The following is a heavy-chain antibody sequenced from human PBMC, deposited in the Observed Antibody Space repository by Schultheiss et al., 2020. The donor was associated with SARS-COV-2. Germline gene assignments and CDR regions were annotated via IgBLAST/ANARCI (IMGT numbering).Heavy chain of an antibody. V-gene: IGHV3-53*01. Sequence: GESLKISCAASGFTVISNYMSWVRQAPGKGLEWVSVIYSGGSTYYADSVKGRFTISRDNAKNSLYLQMNSLRAEDTAVYYCAKDQASGWYGDYWGQGTLVTVSS. CDR3: AKDQASGWYGDY. J-gene: IGHJ4*02. CDR1: GFTVISNY. CDR2: IYSGGST. D-gene: IGHD6-19*01.